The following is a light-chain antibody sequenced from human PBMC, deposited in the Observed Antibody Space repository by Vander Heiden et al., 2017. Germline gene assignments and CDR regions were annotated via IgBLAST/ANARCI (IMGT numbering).Light chain of an antibody. CDR1: QSVSSSY. V-gene: IGKV3-20*01. CDR2: GAS. Sequence: DIVLTHSPGTLSLSPGERATLSCRASQSVSSSYLAWYQQKPGQAPRLLIYGASSRATGIPDRFSGSGSGTDFTLTISRLEPEDFAVYYCQQYGSSLRTFGQGTKVEIK. J-gene: IGKJ1*01. CDR3: QQYGSSLRT.